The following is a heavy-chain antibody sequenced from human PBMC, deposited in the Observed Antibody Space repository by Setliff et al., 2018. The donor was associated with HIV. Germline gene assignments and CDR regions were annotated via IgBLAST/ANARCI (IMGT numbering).Heavy chain of an antibody. J-gene: IGHJ5*02. V-gene: IGHV3-7*01. CDR3: ARDLLLWFGDLGWFDP. CDR1: GFTFSSYW. CDR2: IKQDGSEK. Sequence: LKLSCAASGFTFSSYWMSWVRQAPGKGLEWVANIKQDGSEKYYVDSVKGRFTISRDNAKNSLYLQMNSLRAEDTAVYYCARDLLLWFGDLGWFDPWGQGTLVTVSS. D-gene: IGHD3-10*01.